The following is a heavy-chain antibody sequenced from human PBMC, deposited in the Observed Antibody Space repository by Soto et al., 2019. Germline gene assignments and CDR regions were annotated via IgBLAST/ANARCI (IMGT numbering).Heavy chain of an antibody. CDR2: INPNSGGT. CDR1: GYTFTGYY. CDR3: ASTMVRGVIYGMDV. V-gene: IGHV1-2*04. Sequence: QVQLVQSGAEVKKPGASVKVSCKASGYTFTGYYMHWVRQAPGQGLEWMGWINPNSGGTNYAQKFQGWVTXIRSTXXSTAYMELSRLRSDDTAVYYCASTMVRGVIYGMDVWGQGTTVTVSS. J-gene: IGHJ6*02. D-gene: IGHD3-10*01.